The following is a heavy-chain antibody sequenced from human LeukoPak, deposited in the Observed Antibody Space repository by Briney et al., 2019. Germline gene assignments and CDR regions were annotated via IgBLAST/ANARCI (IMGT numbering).Heavy chain of an antibody. Sequence: GESLKISSKESGHTLNICWIDRVRQMPGRGLEWMGIIFLDDSQIEYNPSFQGQITISADKSVKTAYLQWDSLQTSDTALYYCATCIYPVAAHIDYWGQGTPVTVST. CDR1: GHTLNICW. D-gene: IGHD2-21*01. V-gene: IGHV5-51*01. J-gene: IGHJ4*02. CDR2: IFLDDSQI. CDR3: ATCIYPVAAHIDY.